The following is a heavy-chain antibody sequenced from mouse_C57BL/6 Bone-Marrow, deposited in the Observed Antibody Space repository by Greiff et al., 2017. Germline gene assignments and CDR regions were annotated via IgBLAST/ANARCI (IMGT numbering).Heavy chain of an antibody. CDR3: TRIQRGSYGYFDV. J-gene: IGHJ1*03. D-gene: IGHD1-1*02. V-gene: IGHV6-6*01. CDR1: GFTFSDAW. Sequence: EVKVEESGGGLVQPGGSMKLSCAASGFTFSDAWMDWVRQSPEKGLEWVAEIRNKANNHATYYAESVKGRFTISRDDSKSSVYLQMYSLRAEDTGIYYCTRIQRGSYGYFDVWGTGTTVTVSS. CDR2: IRNKANNHAT.